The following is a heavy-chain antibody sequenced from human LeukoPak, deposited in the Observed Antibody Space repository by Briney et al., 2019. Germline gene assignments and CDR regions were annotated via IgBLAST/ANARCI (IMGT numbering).Heavy chain of an antibody. J-gene: IGHJ4*02. CDR1: GYSISSGYY. CDR3: AREVWSTSSDY. Sequence: SETLSLTCTVSGYSISSGYYWGWIRQPPGKGLEWIGSIYHSGSTFYNPSVKSRVTISVDTSKNQFSLKLSSVTAADTAVYYCAREVWSTSSDYWGQGTLVTVSS. D-gene: IGHD3-10*01. CDR2: IYHSGST. V-gene: IGHV4-38-2*02.